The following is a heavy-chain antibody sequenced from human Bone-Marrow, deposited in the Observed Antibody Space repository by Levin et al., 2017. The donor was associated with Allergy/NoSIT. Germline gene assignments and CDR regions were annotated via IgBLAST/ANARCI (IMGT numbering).Heavy chain of an antibody. V-gene: IGHV5-51*01. CDR2: IFPSDSDS. CDR3: ARNDYGSGDYYMDV. Sequence: GESLKISCQGSGYTFTSYWITWVRQMPGQGLEWMGTIFPSDSDSTYSPSFQGRVTMSVDKSTNTAYLRWSSLKASDTAIYFCARNDYGSGDYYMDVWGKGTTVTVSS. J-gene: IGHJ6*03. D-gene: IGHD3-10*01. CDR1: GYTFTSYW.